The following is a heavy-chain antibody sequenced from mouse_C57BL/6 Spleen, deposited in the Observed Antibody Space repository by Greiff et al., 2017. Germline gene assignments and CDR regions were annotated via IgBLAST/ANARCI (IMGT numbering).Heavy chain of an antibody. CDR1: GYTFTSYW. J-gene: IGHJ3*01. CDR3: ARRGMDGNYAWFAY. V-gene: IGHV1-69*01. CDR2: IDPSDSYT. D-gene: IGHD2-1*01. Sequence: QVQLQQSGAELVMPGASVKLSCKASGYTFTSYWMHWVKQRPGQGLEWIGEIDPSDSYTNYNQKFKGKSTLTVDNSSSTAYMQLSSLTSEDSAVYYCARRGMDGNYAWFAYWGQGTLVTVSA.